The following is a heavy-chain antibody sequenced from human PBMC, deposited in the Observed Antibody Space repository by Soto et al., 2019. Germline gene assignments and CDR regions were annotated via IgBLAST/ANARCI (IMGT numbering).Heavy chain of an antibody. Sequence: QVQLVQSGAEVRKPGASVKVSCEASGYTFTSYDIYWVRQATGQGLEWMGWMNPNTGNSAYAQKFQGRVTVTSDTSINTVHMELSSLRSEATAVYYCARRSETNGWNGFGADKYYFDFWGQGTLVTVSS. CDR1: GYTFTSYD. CDR3: ARRSETNGWNGFGADKYYFDF. CDR2: MNPNTGNS. D-gene: IGHD1-1*01. V-gene: IGHV1-8*01. J-gene: IGHJ4*02.